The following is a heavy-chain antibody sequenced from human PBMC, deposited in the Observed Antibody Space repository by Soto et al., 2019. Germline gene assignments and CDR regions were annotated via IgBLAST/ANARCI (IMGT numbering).Heavy chain of an antibody. J-gene: IGHJ6*02. CDR1: GFTFSSYG. D-gene: IGHD1-26*01. Sequence: QVQLVESGGGVVQPGRSLRLSCAASGFTFSSYGMHWVRQAPGKGLEWVAVISYDGSNKYYADSVKGRFTISRDNSKNTLYLQMNSLRAEDTAVYYCAKPYGRGVYYYGMDVWGQGTTVTVSS. V-gene: IGHV3-30*18. CDR2: ISYDGSNK. CDR3: AKPYGRGVYYYGMDV.